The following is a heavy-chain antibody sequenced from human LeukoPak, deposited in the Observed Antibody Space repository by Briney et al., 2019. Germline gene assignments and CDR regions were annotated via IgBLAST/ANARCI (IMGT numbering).Heavy chain of an antibody. D-gene: IGHD1/OR15-1a*01. J-gene: IGHJ6*02. CDR2: SRNKASSYTT. CDR1: GFKFSDHY. V-gene: IGHV3-72*01. Sequence: PGGSLRLSCAASGFKFSDHYIDWVRQAPGKGLEWVGRSRNKASSYTTEYAASVEGRFTISRDVSESSLYLQMNSLRTEDTAVYLCGRIAINANNGMDVCGQGTTVTVSS. CDR3: GRIAINANNGMDV.